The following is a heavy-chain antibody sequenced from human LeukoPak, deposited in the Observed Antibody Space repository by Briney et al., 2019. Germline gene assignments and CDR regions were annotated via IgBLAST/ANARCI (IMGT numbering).Heavy chain of an antibody. CDR3: ARVLRYCSGGNCYSGGLGYMDV. CDR2: IRFDGSHK. V-gene: IGHV3-30*02. J-gene: IGHJ6*03. Sequence: GGSLTLSCAASGFTFSSYGMHWVRQAPGKGLEWVASIRFDGSHKSYADSVKGRFTIARDYSKNTLYLQMNTLRAEDTAVYYCARVLRYCSGGNCYSGGLGYMDVWGKGTTVTISS. D-gene: IGHD2-15*01. CDR1: GFTFSSYG.